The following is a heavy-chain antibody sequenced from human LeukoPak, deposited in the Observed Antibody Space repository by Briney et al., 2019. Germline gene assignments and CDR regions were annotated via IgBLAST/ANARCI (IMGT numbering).Heavy chain of an antibody. CDR1: GFTFSAYA. Sequence: GGSLRLSCAASGFTFSAYAMSWVRQAPGKGLEWVSAISGSGGSTYYADSVKGRFTISRDNSKNTLYLQMNSLRAEDMAVYYCAKDRVVRGVISPMAFDYWGQGTLVTVSS. V-gene: IGHV3-23*01. CDR3: AKDRVVRGVISPMAFDY. D-gene: IGHD3-10*01. J-gene: IGHJ4*02. CDR2: ISGSGGST.